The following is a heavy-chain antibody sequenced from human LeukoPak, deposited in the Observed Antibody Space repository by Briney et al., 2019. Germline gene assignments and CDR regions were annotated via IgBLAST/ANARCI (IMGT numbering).Heavy chain of an antibody. CDR3: GRGRGGIAAAGGLDY. V-gene: IGHV1-69*05. CDR2: IIPIFGTA. J-gene: IGHJ4*02. Sequence: SVKVSCKASGGTSSSYAISWVRQAPGQGLEWMGGIIPIFGTANYAQKFQGRVTITTDESTSTAYTELSSLRSEDTAVYYCGRGRGGIAAAGGLDYWGQGTLVTVSS. CDR1: GGTSSSYA. D-gene: IGHD6-13*01.